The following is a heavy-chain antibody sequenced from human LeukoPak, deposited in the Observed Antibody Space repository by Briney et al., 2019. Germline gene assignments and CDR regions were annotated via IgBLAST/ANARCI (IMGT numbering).Heavy chain of an antibody. CDR3: ARDGYNSHFDY. CDR1: GFTFSSYE. CDR2: IKQDGREK. Sequence: GGSLRLSCAASGFTFSSYEMNWVRQAPGKGLEWVANIKQDGREKYYVDSVRGRFTISRDNAKNSLYLQMNSLRAEDTAVYYCARDGYNSHFDYWGQGTLVTVSS. J-gene: IGHJ4*02. D-gene: IGHD5-24*01. V-gene: IGHV3-7*01.